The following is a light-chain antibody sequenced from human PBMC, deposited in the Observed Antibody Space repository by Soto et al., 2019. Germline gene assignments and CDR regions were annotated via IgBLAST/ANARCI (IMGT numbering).Light chain of an antibody. CDR2: AVN. CDR1: RSDVGGNDL. Sequence: QSALTQPPSASGSPGQSVTISCTGSRSDVGGNDLVSWYQQHPGSAPRLIMSAVNKRPSGVPDRFSGSKSGNTASLTVSGLQAEDEAEYYCCSYAGSNNYYLFGPGTKVTVL. J-gene: IGLJ1*01. V-gene: IGLV2-8*01. CDR3: CSYAGSNNYYL.